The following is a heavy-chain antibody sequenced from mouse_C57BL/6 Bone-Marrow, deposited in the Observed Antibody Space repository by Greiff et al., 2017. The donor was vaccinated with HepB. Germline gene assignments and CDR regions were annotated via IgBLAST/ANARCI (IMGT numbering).Heavy chain of an antibody. CDR2: ISYDGSN. CDR1: GYSITSGYY. CDR3: AEGLYAMDY. Sequence: VQLQQSGPGLVKPSQSLSLTCSVTGYSITSGYYWNWIRQFPGNKLEWMGYISYDGSNNYNPSLKNRISITRDTSKNQFFLKLNSVTTEDTATYYCAEGLYAMDYWGQGTSVTVSS. J-gene: IGHJ4*01. V-gene: IGHV3-6*01.